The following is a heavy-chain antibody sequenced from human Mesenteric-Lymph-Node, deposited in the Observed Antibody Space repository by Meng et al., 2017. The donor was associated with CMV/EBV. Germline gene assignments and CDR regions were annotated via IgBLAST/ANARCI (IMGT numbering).Heavy chain of an antibody. V-gene: IGHV3-21*06. J-gene: IGHJ4*02. CDR3: ARQNTPISGSYPFDY. CDR1: GFTFSSYT. D-gene: IGHD1-26*01. CDR2: ITRTSSYI. Sequence: GGSLRLSCAASGFTFSSYTMSWVRQAPGKGLEWVSSITRTSSYIYYADSVKGRFTISRDNAKNSFYLQMNSLRAEDTAVYFCARQNTPISGSYPFDYWGQGTLVTVSS.